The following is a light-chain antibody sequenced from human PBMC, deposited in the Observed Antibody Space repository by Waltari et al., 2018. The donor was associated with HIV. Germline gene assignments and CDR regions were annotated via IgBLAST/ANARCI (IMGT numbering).Light chain of an antibody. V-gene: IGLV2-11*01. CDR1: SRDIGGSNY. CDR3: CSYAGSNTFYV. J-gene: IGLJ1*01. CDR2: DVN. Sequence: QSALTQPRSVSGSPGQTVTISCRGTSRDIGGSNYVPWYQQHPAEAPRLMIYDVNKRPSGVPDRFSGSKSGNTASLTISGLQAEDEADYYCCSYAGSNTFYVFGTGTEVTVL.